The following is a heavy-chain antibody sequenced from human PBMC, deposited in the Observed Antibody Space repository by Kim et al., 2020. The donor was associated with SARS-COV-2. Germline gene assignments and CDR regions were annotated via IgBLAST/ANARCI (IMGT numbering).Heavy chain of an antibody. J-gene: IGHJ4*02. D-gene: IGHD3-10*01. CDR2: IIPILGRA. Sequence: SVKVSCKASGGTFSSYAISWVRQAPGQGLEWMGRIIPILGRANYAQKFQGRVTITADKSTSTAYMELSSLRSEDTAVYYCARDLTVVRGVITNGVVDYWGQGTLVTVSS. CDR1: GGTFSSYA. V-gene: IGHV1-69*04. CDR3: ARDLTVVRGVITNGVVDY.